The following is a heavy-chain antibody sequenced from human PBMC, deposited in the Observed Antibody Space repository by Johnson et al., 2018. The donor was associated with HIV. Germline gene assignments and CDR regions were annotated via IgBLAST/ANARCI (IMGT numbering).Heavy chain of an antibody. CDR2: IRSKAYGGTT. CDR3: QGGYNNGWYSNDFDI. Sequence: VQPVESGGGVVQPGRSLRLSCAASQFIWRNSYMNCVRQAPGKGLAWVGFIRSKAYGGTTEYAASVKGRLSISSDGSKSIAYLEMNSLKTEDTAVYYCQGGYNNGWYSNDFDIWGHGTMVTVSS. J-gene: IGHJ3*02. D-gene: IGHD6-19*01. V-gene: IGHV3-49*02. CDR1: QFIWRNSY.